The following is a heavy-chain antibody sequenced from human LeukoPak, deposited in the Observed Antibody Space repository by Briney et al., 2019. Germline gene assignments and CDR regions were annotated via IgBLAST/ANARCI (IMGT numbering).Heavy chain of an antibody. CDR3: AKGTYYDSSGYPLTDY. J-gene: IGHJ4*02. D-gene: IGHD3-22*01. CDR2: ISGSGGST. V-gene: IGHV3-23*01. Sequence: PGGSLRLSCAASGFTFSDYYMSWVPQAPGKGLEWVSAISGSGGSTYYADSVKGRFTISRDNSKNTLYLQMNSLRAEDTAVYYCAKGTYYDSSGYPLTDYWGQGTLVTVSS. CDR1: GFTFSDYY.